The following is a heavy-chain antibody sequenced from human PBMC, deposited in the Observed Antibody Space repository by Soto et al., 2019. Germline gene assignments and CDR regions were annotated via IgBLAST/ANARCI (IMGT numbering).Heavy chain of an antibody. J-gene: IGHJ6*02. CDR1: GGSINNYF. CDR2: IYHSGNT. V-gene: IGHV4-59*12. CDR3: ARVSGSYYYGMDV. D-gene: IGHD1-26*01. Sequence: PSETLSLTCTVSGGSINNYFWSWIRQPPGKGLEWIGEIYHSGNTNYNPSLKSRVTISVDKSKNHLSLKLSSVTAADTAVYYCARVSGSYYYGMDVWGQGTTVTVSS.